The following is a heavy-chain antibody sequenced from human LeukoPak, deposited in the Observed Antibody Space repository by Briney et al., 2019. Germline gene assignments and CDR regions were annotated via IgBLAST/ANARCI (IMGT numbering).Heavy chain of an antibody. D-gene: IGHD3-10*01. CDR1: GGSISGYY. V-gene: IGHV4-59*08. CDR3: ARGRITMVLYYGMDV. CDR2: IYYTGST. J-gene: IGHJ6*02. Sequence: SETLSLTCTVSGGSISGYYWSWIRQPPGKGLEWIGYIYYTGSTNYNPSLKSRVTISVDTSKNQFSLKLSSVTAADTAVYYCARGRITMVLYYGMDVWGQGTTVTVSS.